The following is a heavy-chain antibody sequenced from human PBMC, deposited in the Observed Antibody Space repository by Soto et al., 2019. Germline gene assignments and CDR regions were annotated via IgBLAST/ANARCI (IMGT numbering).Heavy chain of an antibody. CDR2: LYYSGST. J-gene: IGHJ4*02. V-gene: IGHV4-39*01. Sequence: QLQLQESGPGLVKPSETLSLTCAVSGGSISSSSYYWRWIRQPPGKGLEWIGSLYYSGSTYYNPSLKSRVTISVDTSKNQFSLKLSSVTAADTAVYYCVGSGYSPFDYWGQGTLVTVSS. CDR3: VGSGYSPFDY. D-gene: IGHD3-22*01. CDR1: GGSISSSSYY.